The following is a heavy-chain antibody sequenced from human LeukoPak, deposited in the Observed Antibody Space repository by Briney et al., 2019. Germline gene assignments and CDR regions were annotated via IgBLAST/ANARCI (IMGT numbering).Heavy chain of an antibody. V-gene: IGHV4-39*01. CDR2: IYYSGST. J-gene: IGHJ4*02. CDR3: ARRNRVGSLPDY. CDR1: GGSISGSSYY. Sequence: SETLSLTCTVSGGSISGSSYYWGWIRQPPGKGLEWIGSIYYSGSTYYNPSLKSRVTISVDTSKNQFSLKLSSVTAADTAVYYCARRNRVGSLPDYWGQGTLVTVSS. D-gene: IGHD1-14*01.